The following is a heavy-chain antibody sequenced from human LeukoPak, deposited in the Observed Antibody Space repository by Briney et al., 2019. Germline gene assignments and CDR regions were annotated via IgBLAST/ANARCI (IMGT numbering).Heavy chain of an antibody. CDR2: IYYSGST. V-gene: IGHV4-59*01. J-gene: IGHJ2*01. CDR3: ARVLGAYCSGGSCYSSWYFDL. CDR1: GGSISSSY. D-gene: IGHD2-15*01. Sequence: SETLSLTCTVSGGSISSSYWSWIRQPPGKGLKRIGYIYYSGSTNYNPSLKSRVTISVDTSKNQFSLKLSSVTAADTAVYYCARVLGAYCSGGSCYSSWYFDLWGRGTLVTVSS.